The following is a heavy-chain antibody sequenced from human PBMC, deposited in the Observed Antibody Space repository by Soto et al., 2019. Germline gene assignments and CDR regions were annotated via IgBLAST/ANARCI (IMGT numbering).Heavy chain of an antibody. D-gene: IGHD2-2*01. CDR2: SSHSGST. J-gene: IGHJ5*02. Sequence: QVQLQESGPGLVKPSGTLSLTCAVSRGSISSPNWWSWVRQPPGKGLEWIGESSHSGSTNYNPSLKSRVTISVDKSNNQFSLKLSSVTAADTAVYYCARGVVVVPAAIRWFDPWGQGTLVTVSS. CDR1: RGSISSPNW. V-gene: IGHV4-4*02. CDR3: ARGVVVVPAAIRWFDP.